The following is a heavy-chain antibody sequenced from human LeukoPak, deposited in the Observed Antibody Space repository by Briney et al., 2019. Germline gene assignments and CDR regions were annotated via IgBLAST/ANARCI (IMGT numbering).Heavy chain of an antibody. CDR3: ARDPPYYDNSGYYYDY. D-gene: IGHD3-22*01. Sequence: GGSLRLSCAASGLTFSPHSMNWVRHAPGKGLEWVSSISGSRLYIYYTDSVKDRLPIPRHNPKHALYLQKNSLSTEDTAVYYCARDPPYYDNSGYYYDYWGQGTLVTVCS. V-gene: IGHV3-21*01. CDR1: GLTFSPHS. CDR2: ISGSRLYI. J-gene: IGHJ4*02.